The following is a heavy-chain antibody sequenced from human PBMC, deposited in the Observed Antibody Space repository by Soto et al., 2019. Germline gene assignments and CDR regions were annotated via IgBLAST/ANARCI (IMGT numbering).Heavy chain of an antibody. CDR3: ARDRGYYYDSSGYYYYYGMDV. V-gene: IGHV3-30-3*01. CDR1: GFTFSSYA. CDR2: ISYDGSNK. J-gene: IGHJ6*02. Sequence: QVQLVESGGGVVQPGRSLRLSCAASGFTFSSYAMHWVRQAPGKGLEWVAVISYDGSNKYYADSVKGRFTISRDNSKNTLYLQMNRLRAEDTAVYYCARDRGYYYDSSGYYYYYGMDVWGQGTTVTVSS. D-gene: IGHD3-22*01.